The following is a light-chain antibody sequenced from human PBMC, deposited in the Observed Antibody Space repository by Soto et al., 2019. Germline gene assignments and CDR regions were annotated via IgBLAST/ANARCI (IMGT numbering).Light chain of an antibody. V-gene: IGKV3-11*01. CDR3: QQLSNWPSIT. CDR2: DAS. CDR1: QSVSSF. J-gene: IGKJ5*01. Sequence: EILLTQSPATLSLSPGEGATLSCRASQSVSSFLAWYQHKPGQPPRLLMYDASNRATGIPARFSGSGSGTDFTLTISSLEPEDFALYYCQQLSNWPSITFGQGTRLEI.